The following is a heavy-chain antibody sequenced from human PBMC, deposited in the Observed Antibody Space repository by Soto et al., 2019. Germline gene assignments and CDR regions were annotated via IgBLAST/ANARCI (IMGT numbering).Heavy chain of an antibody. J-gene: IGHJ4*02. CDR3: ERMFHCSGGTSPFDY. D-gene: IGHD2-15*01. CDR2: IDWDDDK. CDR1: GFSLTTSGMR. V-gene: IGHV2-70*04. Sequence: SGPTLVNPTQTLTLTCTFSGFSLTTSGMRVSWIRQPPGEALEWLARIDWDDDKFYKTSLKTRLTISKDSSKNQVVLTMTNMDPVDTGTYYCERMFHCSGGTSPFDYWGQGALVTVSS.